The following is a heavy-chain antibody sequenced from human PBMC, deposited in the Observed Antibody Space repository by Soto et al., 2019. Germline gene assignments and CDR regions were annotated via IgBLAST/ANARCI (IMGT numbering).Heavy chain of an antibody. CDR3: AKSITRIVLGPLDF. D-gene: IGHD3-22*01. V-gene: IGHV3-23*01. CDR2: ISGSGGST. Sequence: GGSLRLSCAASGFTFSSYAMSWVRQAPGKGLEWVSAISGSGGSTYYADSVKGRFTISRDNSKNTLYLQMNSLRAEDTAVYYCAKSITRIVLGPLDFWAQRTLVTVSS. J-gene: IGHJ4*02. CDR1: GFTFSSYA.